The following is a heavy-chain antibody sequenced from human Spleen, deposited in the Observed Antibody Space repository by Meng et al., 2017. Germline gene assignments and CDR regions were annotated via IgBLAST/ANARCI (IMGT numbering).Heavy chain of an antibody. CDR1: GYSFTSYW. CDR2: IYPGNSDT. J-gene: IGHJ3*02. CDR3: ARSTMSEYDAFDI. V-gene: IGHV5-51*01. D-gene: IGHD3-10*02. Sequence: GESLKISCKGSGYSFTSYWIGWVRQMPGKGLEWVGGIYPGNSDTRYSPSFQGQVTISADKSISTAYLQWSSLKASDTAMYYCARSTMSEYDAFDIWGQGTMVTVSS.